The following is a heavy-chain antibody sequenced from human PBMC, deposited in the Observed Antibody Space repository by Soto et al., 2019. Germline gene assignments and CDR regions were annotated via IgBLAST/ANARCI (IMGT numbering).Heavy chain of an antibody. D-gene: IGHD5-12*01. J-gene: IGHJ4*02. V-gene: IGHV4-39*01. CDR3: AGRAIVATIKKDFDY. CDR1: GGSISSSSYY. CDR2: IYYSGST. Sequence: SETLSLTCTVSGGSISSSSYYWGWIRQPPGKGLEWIGSIYYSGSTYYKPSLKSRVTISVDTSKKQFSLKLSSVTAADTAVYYCAGRAIVATIKKDFDYWGQGTLVTVSS.